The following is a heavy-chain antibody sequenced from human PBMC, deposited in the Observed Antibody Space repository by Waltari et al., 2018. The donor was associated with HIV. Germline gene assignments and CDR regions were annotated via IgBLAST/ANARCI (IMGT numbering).Heavy chain of an antibody. J-gene: IGHJ4*02. CDR2: INPNSGGT. Sequence: QVQLVQSGAVVKKPGASVKVSCKTSGYPFSDNYLPRLRQAPGKGPEWMGWINPNSGGTNYAQRFQDRVTLTRDTHISTVFMDLSRLASDDTAVYYCARVPQGRLGELSTYYFDYWGQGSLVIVSS. V-gene: IGHV1-2*02. CDR3: ARVPQGRLGELSTYYFDY. D-gene: IGHD3-16*01. CDR1: GYPFSDNY.